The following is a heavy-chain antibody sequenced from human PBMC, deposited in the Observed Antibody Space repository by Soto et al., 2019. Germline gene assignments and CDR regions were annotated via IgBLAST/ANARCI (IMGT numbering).Heavy chain of an antibody. Sequence: SVKVSCKASGGTFSSYAISWVRQAPGQGLEWMGGIIPIFGTANYAQKFQGRVTMTEDTSTDTAYMELSSLRSEDTAVYYCATIVWDSSSSWPYYYYYYMDVWGKGTTVTVSS. V-gene: IGHV1-69*06. J-gene: IGHJ6*03. CDR3: ATIVWDSSSSWPYYYYYYMDV. CDR2: IIPIFGTA. CDR1: GGTFSSYA. D-gene: IGHD6-13*01.